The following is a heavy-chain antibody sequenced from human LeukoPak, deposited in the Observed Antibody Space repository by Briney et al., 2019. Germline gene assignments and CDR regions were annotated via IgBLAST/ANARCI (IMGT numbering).Heavy chain of an antibody. CDR3: AREQTGYCSSTSCYGAKYYYMDV. V-gene: IGHV1-18*01. J-gene: IGHJ6*03. CDR2: IRAYNGNT. D-gene: IGHD2-2*01. Sequence: GASVKVSCKPSGYTFTSYGISWVRQAPGQGREWMGWIRAYNGNTNYAQKLQGRVTMTTDTSTSTAYMELRSLRSDDTAVYYCAREQTGYCSSTSCYGAKYYYMDVWGKGTTVTVSS. CDR1: GYTFTSYG.